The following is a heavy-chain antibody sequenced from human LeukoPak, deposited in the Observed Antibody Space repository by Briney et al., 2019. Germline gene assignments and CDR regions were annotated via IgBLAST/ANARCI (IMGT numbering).Heavy chain of an antibody. Sequence: GASVKDSRKASGYTFTSYDINWVRQAPGQGLEWMGWVSGYNGNTNYAQKFEGRVAMTTDTSSSTAYMELRSLRSDDTAIYYCARGDWFDPWGEGTLVSVSS. CDR2: VSGYNGNT. V-gene: IGHV1-18*01. J-gene: IGHJ5*02. D-gene: IGHD2-21*01. CDR1: GYTFTSYD. CDR3: ARGDWFDP.